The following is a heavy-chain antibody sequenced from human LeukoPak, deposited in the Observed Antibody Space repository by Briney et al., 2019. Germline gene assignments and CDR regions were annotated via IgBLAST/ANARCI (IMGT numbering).Heavy chain of an antibody. J-gene: IGHJ4*02. CDR3: ARAYKRGIAVAGLDY. CDR2: INHSGST. CDR1: GGSISRRTNW. Sequence: SETLSLTCAVSGGSISRRTNWWSWVRQPPGKGLEWIGEINHSGSTNYNPSLKSRVTISVDTSKNQFSLKLSSVTAADTAVYYCARAYKRGIAVAGLDYWGQGTLVTVSS. V-gene: IGHV4-4*02. D-gene: IGHD6-19*01.